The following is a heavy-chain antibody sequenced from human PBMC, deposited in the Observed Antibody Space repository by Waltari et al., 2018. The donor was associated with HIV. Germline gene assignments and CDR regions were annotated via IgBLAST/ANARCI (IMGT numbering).Heavy chain of an antibody. CDR2: IYYSGST. V-gene: IGHV4-39*01. CDR1: GGSISSSSYY. J-gene: IGHJ4*02. CDR3: ARHATAAPVDY. D-gene: IGHD1-1*01. Sequence: QLPLQESGPGLVKPSETLSLPCTVSGGSISSSSYYWGWIRQPPGKGLEWIGSIYYSGSTYYNPSLKSRVTISVDTSKNQFSLKLSSVTAADTAVYYCARHATAAPVDYWGQGTLVTVSS.